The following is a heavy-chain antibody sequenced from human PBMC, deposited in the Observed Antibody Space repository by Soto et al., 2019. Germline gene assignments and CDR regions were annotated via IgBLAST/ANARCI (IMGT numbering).Heavy chain of an antibody. CDR2: IDWDDDK. J-gene: IGHJ6*03. V-gene: IGHV2-70*11. D-gene: IGHD3-10*01. Sequence: SGPTLVKPTQTLTLTCTFSGFSLSTSGMCVSWIRQPPGKALEWLARIDWDDDKYYSTSLKTRLTISKDTSKNQVVLTMTNMDPVDTATYYCARIAEWSGYYSGSGSYMDVWGKGTTVTVSS. CDR1: GFSLSTSGMC. CDR3: ARIAEWSGYYSGSGSYMDV.